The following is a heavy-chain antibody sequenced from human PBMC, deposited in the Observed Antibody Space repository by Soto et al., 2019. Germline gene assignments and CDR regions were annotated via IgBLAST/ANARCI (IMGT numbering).Heavy chain of an antibody. V-gene: IGHV3-74*01. CDR1: GFTFSSYW. CDR2: INSDGSST. CDR3: ARGDYDYIWGSYLIRY. D-gene: IGHD3-16*02. J-gene: IGHJ4*02. Sequence: PGGSLRLSCAASGFTFSSYWMHWVRQAPGKGLVWVSRINSDGSSTSYADSVKGRFTISRDNAKNTLYLQMNSLRAEDTAVYYCARGDYDYIWGSYLIRYWGQGTLVTVSS.